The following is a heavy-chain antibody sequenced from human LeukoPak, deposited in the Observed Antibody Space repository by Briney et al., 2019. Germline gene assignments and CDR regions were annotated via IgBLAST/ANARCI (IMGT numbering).Heavy chain of an antibody. J-gene: IGHJ3*02. V-gene: IGHV3-7*02. CDR2: IKEDGTEK. Sequence: PGGSLRLSCAASGFTFSNYWMSWVCQAPGEQLEWVASIKEDGTEKKYVDSVKGRLTISTDNAKNSLYLQKNSLRAADTAAYYFSSKDLTLDAFDIWGQGTMVTVSS. CDR1: GFTFSNYW. CDR3: SSKDLTLDAFDI.